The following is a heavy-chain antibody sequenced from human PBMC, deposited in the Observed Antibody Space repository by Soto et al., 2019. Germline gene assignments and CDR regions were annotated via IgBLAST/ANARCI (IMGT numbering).Heavy chain of an antibody. Sequence: QVQLQESGPGLVKPSETLSLTCAVAGGSISSPNWWSWYRQPPGKGLEWIGEMYPSGSSNRNPSLTSRVTISLDTSKNHFSLKLTSLTAADTAMYYCAREGFDHRTDYWGQGIPVTVSS. CDR3: AREGFDHRTDY. CDR1: GGSISSPNW. V-gene: IGHV4-4*02. J-gene: IGHJ4*02. CDR2: MYPSGSS.